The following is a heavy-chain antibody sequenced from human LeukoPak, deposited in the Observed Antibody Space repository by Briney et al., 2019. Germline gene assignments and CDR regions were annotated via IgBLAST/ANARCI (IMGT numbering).Heavy chain of an antibody. CDR2: INPSGGST. V-gene: IGHV1-46*01. CDR1: GYTFTSYY. Sequence: ASVKVSCKASGYTFTSYYMHWVRQAPGQGLEWMGIINPSGGSTSYAQKFQGRVTMTRDTSTSTVYMVLSSLRSEDTAVYYCARDGLLWFGISNWFDPWGQGTLVTVSS. J-gene: IGHJ5*02. CDR3: ARDGLLWFGISNWFDP. D-gene: IGHD3-10*01.